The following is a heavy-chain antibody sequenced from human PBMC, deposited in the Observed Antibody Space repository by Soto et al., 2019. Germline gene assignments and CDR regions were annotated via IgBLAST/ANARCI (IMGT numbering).Heavy chain of an antibody. J-gene: IGHJ4*02. CDR3: ARNPPYCGGECYFDY. CDR1: GGTFSSYT. D-gene: IGHD2-21*01. V-gene: IGHV1-69*02. Sequence: SVKVSCKASGGTFSSYTISWVRQAPGQGLEWMGRIIPILGIANYAQKFQGRVTITADKSTSTAYMELSSLRSEDTAVYYCARNPPYCGGECYFDYWGQGTLVTVSS. CDR2: IIPILGIA.